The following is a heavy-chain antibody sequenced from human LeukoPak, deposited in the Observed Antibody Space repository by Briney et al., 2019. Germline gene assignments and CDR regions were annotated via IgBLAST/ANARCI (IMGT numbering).Heavy chain of an antibody. CDR3: VKKFTNILYSDY. Sequence: PGGSLRLSCAASGFTFSSSGMHWVRQAPGKGLEWVAVIWYDGSNKYYADSVKGRFAISRDNSKNTLYLQMNSLRVEDTGVYYCVKKFTNILYSDYWGQGTLVTVSS. D-gene: IGHD2-8*01. CDR2: IWYDGSNK. V-gene: IGHV3-33*06. CDR1: GFTFSSSG. J-gene: IGHJ4*02.